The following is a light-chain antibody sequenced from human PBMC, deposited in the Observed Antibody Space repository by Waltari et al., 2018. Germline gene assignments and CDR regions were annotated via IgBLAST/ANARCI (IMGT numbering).Light chain of an antibody. CDR3: QQRSNWPSGT. CDR2: ESS. CDR1: QSVSSY. J-gene: IGKJ3*01. V-gene: IGKV3-11*01. Sequence: EIVLTQSPATLSLSPGVRATLSCRASQSVSSYLAWYQQKPGQAPRLLIYESSNRATGIPARFSGSGSGTDFTLTISSLEPEDFAVYYCQQRSNWPSGTFGPGTKVDIK.